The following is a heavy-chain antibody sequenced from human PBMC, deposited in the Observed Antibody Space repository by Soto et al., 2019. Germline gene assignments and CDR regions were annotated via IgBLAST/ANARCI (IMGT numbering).Heavy chain of an antibody. CDR2: IIPIFGTA. Sequence: ASVNVSCKSSGGTFSSYSISWVRQAPGQGLEWMGGIIPIFGTANYAQKFQGRVTITADESTSTAYMELSSLRSEDTAVYYCASPSLWWSGYYPRVMYGMDVWGQGTTVTVSS. J-gene: IGHJ6*02. D-gene: IGHD3-3*01. V-gene: IGHV1-69*13. CDR3: ASPSLWWSGYYPRVMYGMDV. CDR1: GGTFSSYS.